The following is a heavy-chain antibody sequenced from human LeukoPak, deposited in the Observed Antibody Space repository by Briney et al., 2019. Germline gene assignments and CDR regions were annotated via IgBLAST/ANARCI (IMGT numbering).Heavy chain of an antibody. CDR2: INHSGST. J-gene: IGHJ6*02. V-gene: IGHV4-34*01. CDR3: ARFSSGWYRGIYYYGVDV. Sequence: SETLSLTCAVYGGSFSGYYWSWIRQPPGKGLEWIGEINHSGSTNYNPSLKSRVTISVDTSKNQFSLKLSSVTAADTAVYYCARFSSGWYRGIYYYGVDVWGQGTTVTVSS. D-gene: IGHD6-19*01. CDR1: GGSFSGYY.